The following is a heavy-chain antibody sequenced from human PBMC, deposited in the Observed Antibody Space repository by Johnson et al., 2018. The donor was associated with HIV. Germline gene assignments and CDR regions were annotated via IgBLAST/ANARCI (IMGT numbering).Heavy chain of an antibody. J-gene: IGHJ3*02. CDR2: ISRISGSI. Sequence: VQLVESGGGLIQPGGSLRLSCAASGFTFDDYAMHWVRQAPGKGLEWVSGISRISGSIGYADSVKGRFTITRDNAKNSLYLQMNSLRADDTALYYCARVRAAAVSDAFDIWGRGTVVTVSS. CDR3: ARVRAAAVSDAFDI. CDR1: GFTFDDYA. V-gene: IGHV3-9*01. D-gene: IGHD6-13*01.